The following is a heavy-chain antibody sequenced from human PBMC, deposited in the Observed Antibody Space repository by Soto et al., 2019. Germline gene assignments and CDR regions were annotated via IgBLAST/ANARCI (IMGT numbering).Heavy chain of an antibody. CDR3: TRGPRSTSTGTGAF. D-gene: IGHD1-1*01. CDR1: GFTFSMYW. CDR2: INDDGIST. Sequence: GGSLRLSCAASGFTFSMYWMHWVRQVPGKGPEWVSRINDDGISTNYADSVKGRFTISRGNAKNTLYLQMNALRVEDTAVYYCTRGPRSTSTGTGAFWGQGTLVTVS. V-gene: IGHV3-74*01. J-gene: IGHJ4*02.